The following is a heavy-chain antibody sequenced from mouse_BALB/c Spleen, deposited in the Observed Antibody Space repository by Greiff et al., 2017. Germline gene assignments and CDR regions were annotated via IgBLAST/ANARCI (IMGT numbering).Heavy chain of an antibody. Sequence: VQLKESGAELVKPGASVKLSCTASGFNIKDTYMHWVKQRPEQGLEWIGRIDPANGNTKYDPKFQGKATITADTSSNTAYLQLSSLTSEDTAVYYCALIYYDSAWFAYWGQGTLVTVSA. CDR3: ALIYYDSAWFAY. J-gene: IGHJ3*01. CDR2: IDPANGNT. V-gene: IGHV14-3*02. D-gene: IGHD2-4*01. CDR1: GFNIKDTY.